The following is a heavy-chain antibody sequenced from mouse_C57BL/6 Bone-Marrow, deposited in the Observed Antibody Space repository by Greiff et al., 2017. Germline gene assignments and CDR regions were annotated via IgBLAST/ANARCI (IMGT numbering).Heavy chain of an antibody. CDR2: ICIGNGYT. CDR3: ARNSIYDGYYGGFAY. V-gene: IGHV1-58*01. CDR1: GYTFTSYG. D-gene: IGHD2-3*01. Sequence: VQLQQSGAELVRPGSSVKISCKTTGYTFTSYGINWVKQRPGQGLEWIGYICIGNGYTEYNEKFKGKATLTSDTSSNTAYMQLSSLTSGDSAIYFCARNSIYDGYYGGFAYWDQGTLVTVSA. J-gene: IGHJ3*01.